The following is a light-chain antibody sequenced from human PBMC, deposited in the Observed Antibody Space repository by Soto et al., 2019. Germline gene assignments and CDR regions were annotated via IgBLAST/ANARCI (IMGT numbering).Light chain of an antibody. CDR2: GAS. J-gene: IGKJ1*01. CDR1: QSVSSN. CDR3: QQYNNWPPWT. V-gene: IGKV3-15*01. Sequence: EIVRTQSPATLSVSPGERATLSCRARQSVSSNLAWYQQKPGQAPRLLIYGASTRATGIPARFSGSGSGTEFTITISSLQSEYFAVYYCQQYNNWPPWTFGQGTKVEIK.